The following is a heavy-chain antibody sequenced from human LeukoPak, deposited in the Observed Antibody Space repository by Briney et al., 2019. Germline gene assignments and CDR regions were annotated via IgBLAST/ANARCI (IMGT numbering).Heavy chain of an antibody. Sequence: PSETLSLTCAVSGYSISRGYYWGWIRQPPGKGLEWIGSIYHSGSTYYNPSLKSRVTISVDTSKNQFSLKLSSVTAADTAVYYCARVRYFDWSDWFDPWGQGTLVTVSS. V-gene: IGHV4-38-2*01. D-gene: IGHD3-9*01. CDR3: ARVRYFDWSDWFDP. J-gene: IGHJ5*02. CDR1: GYSISRGYY. CDR2: IYHSGST.